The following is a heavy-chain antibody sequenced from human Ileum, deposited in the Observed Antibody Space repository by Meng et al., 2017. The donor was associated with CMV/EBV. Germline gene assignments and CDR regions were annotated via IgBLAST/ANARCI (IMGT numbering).Heavy chain of an antibody. Sequence: KGSGYAFTSYGLHWVRQAPGQGLEWLGWISAYNGNTNYAQKFQGRVSMTTDTSTTTAYMELRSLRSDDTAVYYCARSIAVARGIDYWGQGTLVTVSS. V-gene: IGHV1-18*01. CDR2: ISAYNGNT. CDR3: ARSIAVARGIDY. D-gene: IGHD6-19*01. CDR1: GYAFTSYG. J-gene: IGHJ4*02.